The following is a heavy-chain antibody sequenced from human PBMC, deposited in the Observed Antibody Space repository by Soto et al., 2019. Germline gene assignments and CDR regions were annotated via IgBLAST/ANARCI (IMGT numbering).Heavy chain of an antibody. Sequence: SETLSLTCAVYGGSFSGYYWSWIRQPPGKGLEWIGEINHSGSTNYNPSLKSRVTISVDTSKNQFSLKLSSVTAADTAVYYCAGGRMTTPGYSDYYGMDVWGQGTTVTVSS. J-gene: IGHJ6*02. CDR2: INHSGST. D-gene: IGHD1-1*01. CDR3: AGGRMTTPGYSDYYGMDV. CDR1: GGSFSGYY. V-gene: IGHV4-34*01.